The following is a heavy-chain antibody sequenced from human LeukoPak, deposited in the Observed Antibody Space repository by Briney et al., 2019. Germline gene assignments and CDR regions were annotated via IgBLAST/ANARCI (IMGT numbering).Heavy chain of an antibody. J-gene: IGHJ4*02. D-gene: IGHD3-3*01. V-gene: IGHV3-30*02. CDR2: IRYDGSNK. CDR3: AKDVSPMYDFWSGYLPGPYYFDY. Sequence: GGSLRLSCAASGFTFSSYGMHWVRQAPGKGLEWVAFIRYDGSNKYYADSVKGRFTISRDNSKNTLYLQMNSLRAEDTAVYYCAKDVSPMYDFWSGYLPGPYYFDYWGQGTLVTVSS. CDR1: GFTFSSYG.